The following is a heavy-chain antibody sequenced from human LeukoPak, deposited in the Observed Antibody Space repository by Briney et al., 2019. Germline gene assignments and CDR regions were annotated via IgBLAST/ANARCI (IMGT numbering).Heavy chain of an antibody. CDR2: IKQDGSEK. J-gene: IGHJ6*03. CDR3: ARGTSYYDFWSGYYPNYYYYYMDV. D-gene: IGHD3-3*01. CDR1: GFTFSSYW. V-gene: IGHV3-7*01. Sequence: GGSLRLSCAASGFTFSSYWMSGVRQAPGKGREGVANIKQDGSEKYYVDSVKGRFTISRDNAKNSLYLQMNSLRAEDTAVYYCARGTSYYDFWSGYYPNYYYYYMDVWGKGTTVTVSS.